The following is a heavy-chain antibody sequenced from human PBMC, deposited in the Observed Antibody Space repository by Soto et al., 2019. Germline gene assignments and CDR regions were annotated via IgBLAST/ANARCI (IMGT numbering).Heavy chain of an antibody. CDR2: VRNKANSHRT. V-gene: IGHV3-72*01. CDR3: ARGHHAFDY. CDR1: GFTFSDYY. Sequence: EVQLVESGGGLVQPGGSQRLSCAASGFTFSDYYMDWVRQAPGKGLEWVGRVRNKANSHRTEYAASVKGRFTISRDDSKNSMSLQMNSLKSEDTAVYYCARGHHAFDYWGQGTLVTVSS. J-gene: IGHJ4*02.